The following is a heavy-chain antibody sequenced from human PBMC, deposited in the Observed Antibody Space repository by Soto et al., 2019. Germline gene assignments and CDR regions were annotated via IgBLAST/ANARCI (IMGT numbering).Heavy chain of an antibody. J-gene: IGHJ6*02. CDR2: SNPKRGGT. CDR1: GYAFTDYY. V-gene: IGHV1-2*02. D-gene: IGHD2-2*01. CDR3: ATYCTDTSCYFYYSMDI. Sequence: QVQLVQSGAEVKKPGASVKVSCKASGYAFTDYYIHWVRQAPGQGLEWMGWSNPKRGGTNSAEKFQGRVTMTRDTSISTAYMELSRLRSHDTALYYCATYCTDTSCYFYYSMDIWGQGTTVTVSS.